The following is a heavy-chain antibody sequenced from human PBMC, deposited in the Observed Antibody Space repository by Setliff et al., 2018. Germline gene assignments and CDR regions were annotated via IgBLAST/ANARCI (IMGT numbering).Heavy chain of an antibody. CDR3: AKVSNWALDI. CDR2: ITAANGDT. J-gene: IGHJ3*02. CDR1: RYIFTPYT. V-gene: IGHV1-3*01. Sequence: GASVKVSCKTSRYIFTPYTIHWMRQAPGQRLEWMGWITAANGDTKYSQKFQDRITTTRDTSASTVYMELSSLRSEDTAMYYCAKVSNWALDIWGQGTMVTVSS.